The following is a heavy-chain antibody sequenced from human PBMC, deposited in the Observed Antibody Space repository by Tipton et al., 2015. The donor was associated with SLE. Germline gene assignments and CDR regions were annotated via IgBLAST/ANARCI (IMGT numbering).Heavy chain of an antibody. V-gene: IGHV4-34*01. D-gene: IGHD2-21*01. Sequence: PSLKSRVPISVDTSKNQFSLKLTSVTAADTAIYYCVRGHPHIVVLIGGGWFDPWGQGTLVTVSS. J-gene: IGHJ5*02. CDR3: VRGHPHIVVLIGGGWFDP.